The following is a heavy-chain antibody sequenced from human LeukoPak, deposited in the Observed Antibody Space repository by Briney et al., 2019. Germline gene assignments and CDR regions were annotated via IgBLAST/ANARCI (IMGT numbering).Heavy chain of an antibody. D-gene: IGHD3-10*01. CDR3: AREGAGWFGESYRDY. J-gene: IGHJ4*02. CDR2: IWYDGSNK. Sequence: GRSLRLSCAASGFTFSSYGMHWVRQAPGKGLEWVAVIWYDGSNKYYADSVKGRFTISRDNAKNSLYLQMNSLRAEDTAVYYCAREGAGWFGESYRDYWGQGTLVTVSS. V-gene: IGHV3-33*01. CDR1: GFTFSSYG.